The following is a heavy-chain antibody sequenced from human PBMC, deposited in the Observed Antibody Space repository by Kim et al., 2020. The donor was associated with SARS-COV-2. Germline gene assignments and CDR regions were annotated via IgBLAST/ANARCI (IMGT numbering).Heavy chain of an antibody. J-gene: IGHJ6*02. V-gene: IGHV3-21*01. D-gene: IGHD6-13*01. CDR3: VRSIAAAGYYYYYGMDV. CDR2: ISSSSSYI. Sequence: GGSLRLSCAASGFTFSSYSMNWVRQAPGKGLEWVSSISSSSSYIYYADSVKGRFTISRDNAKNSLYLQMNSLRAEDTAVYYCVRSIAAAGYYYYYGMDVWGQGTTVTVSS. CDR1: GFTFSSYS.